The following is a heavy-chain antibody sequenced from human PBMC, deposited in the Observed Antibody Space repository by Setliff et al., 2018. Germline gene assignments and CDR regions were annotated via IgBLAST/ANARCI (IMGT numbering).Heavy chain of an antibody. Sequence: SETLSLTCTVSGGSISSGSYYWSWIRQPAGKGLEWIGHIYTSGSTNYNPSLKSRVTISVDSSKNQFSLKLSSVTAADTAVYYCARDLRNRGGHYFDYWGQGTLVTVSS. V-gene: IGHV4-61*09. CDR1: GGSISSGSYY. CDR2: IYTSGST. CDR3: ARDLRNRGGHYFDY. J-gene: IGHJ4*02. D-gene: IGHD3-16*01.